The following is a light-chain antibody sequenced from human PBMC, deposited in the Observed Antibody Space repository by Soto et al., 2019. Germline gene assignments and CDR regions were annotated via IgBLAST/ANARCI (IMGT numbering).Light chain of an antibody. CDR2: GAS. J-gene: IGKJ1*01. CDR3: QKYNSAPWT. CDR1: QDISNY. Sequence: DIQLTQSPSSLSASVGDRVTITCRASQDISNYLAWYQQKPGKVPNLLMYGASALRSGVPSRFSGSGSGTDFTLTISSPQPEDVATYYCQKYNSAPWTFGQGTKVEIK. V-gene: IGKV1-27*01.